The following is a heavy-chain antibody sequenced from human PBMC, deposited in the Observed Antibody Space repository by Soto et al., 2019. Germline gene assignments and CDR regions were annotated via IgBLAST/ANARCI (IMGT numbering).Heavy chain of an antibody. CDR3: ARVFGGYGDY. CDR1: GFAFSSFG. D-gene: IGHD3-22*01. CDR2: IWYDGSRK. J-gene: IGHJ4*02. V-gene: IGHV3-33*01. Sequence: QVQLVESGGGVVQPGRSLRLSCAASGFAFSSFGMHWVRQAPGKGLEWVAVIWYDGSRKYYADSVKGRFTISRDNSKNRLYLQMNSLRAEDTAVYYCARVFGGYGDYWGQGTLVTVSS.